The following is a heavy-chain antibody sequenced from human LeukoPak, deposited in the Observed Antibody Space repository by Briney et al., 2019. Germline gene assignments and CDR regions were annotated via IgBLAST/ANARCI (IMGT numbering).Heavy chain of an antibody. CDR1: GFTFSSSG. Sequence: PGRSLRLSCAASGFTFSSSGMHWVRPAPGKGLEWVAVISYDGSNKYYADSVKGRFTISRDNSKNTLYLQMNSLRAEDTAVYYCASWPYYYDSSGYPDYWGQGTLVTVSS. J-gene: IGHJ4*02. CDR2: ISYDGSNK. CDR3: ASWPYYYDSSGYPDY. D-gene: IGHD3-22*01. V-gene: IGHV3-30*03.